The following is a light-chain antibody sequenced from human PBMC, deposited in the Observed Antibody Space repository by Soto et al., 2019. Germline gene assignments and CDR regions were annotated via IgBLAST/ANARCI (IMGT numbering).Light chain of an antibody. CDR2: KAT. Sequence: IQMTQSPSTLSASVGDRVTITCRASLNTNSWLAWYQQKPGKAPKVLISKATTLESGVPSRFSGSGSGTEFTLTISSLQPDDFATYYCQQYNSYSSLTCGPGNKVDIK. V-gene: IGKV1-5*03. J-gene: IGKJ3*01. CDR1: LNTNSW. CDR3: QQYNSYSSLT.